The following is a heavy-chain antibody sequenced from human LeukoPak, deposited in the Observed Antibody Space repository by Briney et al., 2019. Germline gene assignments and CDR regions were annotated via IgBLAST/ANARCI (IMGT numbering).Heavy chain of an antibody. D-gene: IGHD2-21*01. CDR2: IRSKANSYAT. Sequence: GGSLKLSCAASGFTFSGSAMHWVRQASGKGLEWVGRIRSKANSYATAYAASVKGRFTISRDDSKNTAYLQMNSLKTEDTAVYYCTRHILVDYEGINWFDPWGQGTLVTVSS. CDR1: GFTFSGSA. CDR3: TRHILVDYEGINWFDP. V-gene: IGHV3-73*01. J-gene: IGHJ5*02.